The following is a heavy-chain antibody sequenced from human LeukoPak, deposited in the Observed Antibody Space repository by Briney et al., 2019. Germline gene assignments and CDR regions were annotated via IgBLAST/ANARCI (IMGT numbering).Heavy chain of an antibody. V-gene: IGHV3-11*01. CDR3: ASDSSGYFGP. CDR2: ISNSGSAK. D-gene: IGHD3-22*01. CDR1: GFTFSDYY. Sequence: GGSVRLSCAASGFTFSDYYMNWLRQAPGRGREWVSYISNSGSAKYYADSVKGRFTISRDNAKNSVYLEMNSLRAEDTAVYYCASDSSGYFGPWGQGTLVTVSS. J-gene: IGHJ5*02.